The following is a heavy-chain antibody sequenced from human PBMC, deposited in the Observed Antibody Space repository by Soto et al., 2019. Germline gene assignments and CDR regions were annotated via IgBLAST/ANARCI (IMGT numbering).Heavy chain of an antibody. CDR3: ARDRHPASGGANWCDS. J-gene: IGHJ5*01. D-gene: IGHD3-10*01. Sequence: QVQLVQSGAEVKKPGASVKVSCKASGYTFTSYGISWVRQAPGQGLEWMGWISGYNGDTKTAQKLQGRVTMTTDTSTGTAYLEVRSLRFDDTAVYYCARDRHPASGGANWCDSWGQGTLVTVSS. CDR1: GYTFTSYG. CDR2: ISGYNGDT. V-gene: IGHV1-18*01.